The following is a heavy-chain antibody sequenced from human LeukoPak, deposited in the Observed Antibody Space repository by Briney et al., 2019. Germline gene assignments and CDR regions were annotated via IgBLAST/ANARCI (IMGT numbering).Heavy chain of an antibody. V-gene: IGHV4-4*02. CDR3: ARRGDGYGHFDF. CDR1: GGSVSSSNW. J-gene: IGHJ4*02. Sequence: TSETLSLTCAVSGGSVSSSNWWSWVRQPPGKGLEWIGAIYHGGTTTYNPSLKSRVTISVDKSKNQFSLKLSSVTAADTAVYYCARRGDGYGHFDFWGQGTLVTVSS. D-gene: IGHD5-24*01. CDR2: IYHGGTT.